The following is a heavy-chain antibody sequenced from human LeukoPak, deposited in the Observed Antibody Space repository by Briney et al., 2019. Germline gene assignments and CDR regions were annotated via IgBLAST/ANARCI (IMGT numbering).Heavy chain of an antibody. Sequence: GGSLRLSCAASGFTFNIYAMGWVRQAPGKGLEWVSVISNSGGSTYYPDSVKGRFTISRDNSKNTLYLQMNSLRAEDTAVYYCAKEGDFWSGSFDYWGQGTLVTVSS. CDR1: GFTFNIYA. CDR2: ISNSGGST. CDR3: AKEGDFWSGSFDY. J-gene: IGHJ4*02. V-gene: IGHV3-23*01. D-gene: IGHD3-3*01.